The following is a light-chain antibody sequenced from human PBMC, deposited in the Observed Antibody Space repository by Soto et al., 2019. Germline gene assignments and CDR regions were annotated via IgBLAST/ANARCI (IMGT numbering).Light chain of an antibody. CDR2: DVT. CDR3: TSYTSSITDV. V-gene: IGLV2-14*01. J-gene: IGLJ1*01. Sequence: QSALTQPASVSGSPGQSITISCTGTSSDVGAYKYVSWYQQHPGNAPKLMIYDVTNRPSGVSNRFSGSKSGNTASLTISGLQTEDEADYYCTSYTSSITDVFGTGTKVTVL. CDR1: SSDVGAYKY.